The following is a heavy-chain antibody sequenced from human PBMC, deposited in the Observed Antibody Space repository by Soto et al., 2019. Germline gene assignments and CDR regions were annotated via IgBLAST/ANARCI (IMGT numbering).Heavy chain of an antibody. CDR1: GFTVSNNY. D-gene: IGHD6-13*01. CDR2: IYSGGNT. CDR3: ARDPPGIAASGAGG. J-gene: IGHJ4*02. Sequence: EVQLVESGGGLIQPGGSLRLSCAASGFTVSNNYMRWVRQAPGKGLEWVSLIYSGGNTHYADSVKGRFTISRDNSKNTLFLQMNCLRVEDTAVYYYARDPPGIAASGAGGWGQGTLVTVPS. V-gene: IGHV3-53*01.